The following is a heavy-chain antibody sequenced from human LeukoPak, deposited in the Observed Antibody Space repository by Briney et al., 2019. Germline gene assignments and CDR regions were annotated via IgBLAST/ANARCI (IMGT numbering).Heavy chain of an antibody. CDR1: GFTVSSNY. V-gene: IGHV3-53*01. CDR2: IYSGGST. Sequence: PGGSLRLSCAASGFTVSSNYMSWVRQAPGKGLEWVSVIYSGGSTYYADSVKGRFTIPRDNPKNTLYLQMNSLRAEDTAVYYCARDRAGQYYDSSGYYDYWGQGTLVTVSS. CDR3: ARDRAGQYYDSSGYYDY. J-gene: IGHJ4*02. D-gene: IGHD3-22*01.